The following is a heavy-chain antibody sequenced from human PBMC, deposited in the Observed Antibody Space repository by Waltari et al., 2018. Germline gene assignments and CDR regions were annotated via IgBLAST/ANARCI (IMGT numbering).Heavy chain of an antibody. CDR3: TRGSEYSSGWYSYYYYYYGMDV. V-gene: IGHV3-49*03. D-gene: IGHD6-19*01. J-gene: IGHJ6*02. CDR1: GFTFGDYA. CDR2: IRSKAYGGTT. Sequence: EVQLVESGGGLVQPGRSLRLSCTASGFTFGDYAMSWFRQAPGQGLEWVGFIRSKAYGGTTEYAASVKGRFTISRDDSKSIAYLQMNSLKTEDTAVYYCTRGSEYSSGWYSYYYYYYGMDVWGQGTTVTVSS.